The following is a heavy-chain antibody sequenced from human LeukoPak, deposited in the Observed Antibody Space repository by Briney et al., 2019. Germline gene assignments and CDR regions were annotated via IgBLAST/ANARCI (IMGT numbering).Heavy chain of an antibody. J-gene: IGHJ4*02. Sequence: PSETLSLTCTVSGGSISSYYWSWIRQPPGKGLERIGSIYYSGSTNYNPSLKSRVTISVDTSKNQFSLKLSSVTAADTAVYYCARRSCSSTNCYIVYFDYLGQGTLVTVSS. V-gene: IGHV4-59*08. CDR1: GGSISSYY. CDR2: IYYSGST. D-gene: IGHD2-2*02. CDR3: ARRSCSSTNCYIVYFDY.